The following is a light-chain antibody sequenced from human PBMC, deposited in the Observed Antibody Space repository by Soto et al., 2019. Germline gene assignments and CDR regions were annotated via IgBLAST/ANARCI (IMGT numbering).Light chain of an antibody. CDR3: SSYTDSNTPV. J-gene: IGLJ2*01. CDR2: EVS. CDR1: SSDVGGYNY. Sequence: QSALTQPASVYGSPGQSITISCTGTSSDVGGYNYVSWYQHHPGKAPKLMIFEVSNRPSGVSNRFSGSKSGYTASLTISGLQAEDEADYYCSSYTDSNTPVFGGGTQLTVL. V-gene: IGLV2-14*01.